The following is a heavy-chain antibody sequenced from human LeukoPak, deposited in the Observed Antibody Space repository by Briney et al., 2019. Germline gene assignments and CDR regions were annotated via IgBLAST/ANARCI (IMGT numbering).Heavy chain of an antibody. CDR1: GGSFSGYY. J-gene: IGHJ4*02. Sequence: SETLSLTCAVYGGSFSGYYWSWIRQPPGKGLEWIGEINHSGSTNYNPSLKSRVTISVDTSENQFSLKLSSVTAADTAVYYCARLGGVLVVFDYWGQGTLVTVSS. V-gene: IGHV4-34*01. D-gene: IGHD2-21*01. CDR2: INHSGST. CDR3: ARLGGVLVVFDY.